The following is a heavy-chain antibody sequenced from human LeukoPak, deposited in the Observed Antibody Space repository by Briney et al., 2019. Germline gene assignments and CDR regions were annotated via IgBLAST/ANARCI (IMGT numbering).Heavy chain of an antibody. J-gene: IGHJ4*02. CDR2: IYYSGST. CDR3: ASLLNDFWSGYYIGY. Sequence: SETLSLTCTVSGGSISSSSYYWGWIRQPPGKGLEWIGSIYYSGSTYYNPSLKSRVTISVDTSKNQFSLKLSSVTAADTAVYYCASLLNDFWSGYYIGYWGQGTLVTVSS. CDR1: GGSISSSSYY. V-gene: IGHV4-39*01. D-gene: IGHD3-3*01.